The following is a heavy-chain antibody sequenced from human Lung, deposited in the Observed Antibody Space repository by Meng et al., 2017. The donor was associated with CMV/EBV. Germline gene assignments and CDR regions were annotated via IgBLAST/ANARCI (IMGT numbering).Heavy chain of an antibody. J-gene: IGHJ6*02. Sequence: GEXXKISCKGSGYSFTSYWIGWVRQMPGKGLEWMGIIYPGDSDTRYSPSFQGQVTISADKSISTAYLQWSSLKASDTAMYYCARQGTTIFGVDYYYYYGMDGXGQGXTVTSSS. CDR3: ARQGTTIFGVDYYYYYGMDG. D-gene: IGHD3-3*01. CDR2: IYPGDSDT. V-gene: IGHV5-51*01. CDR1: GYSFTSYW.